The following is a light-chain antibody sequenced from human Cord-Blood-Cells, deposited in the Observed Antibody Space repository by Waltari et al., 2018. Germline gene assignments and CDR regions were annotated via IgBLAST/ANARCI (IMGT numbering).Light chain of an antibody. CDR1: SSDVGSYNL. J-gene: IGLJ3*02. V-gene: IGLV2-23*02. CDR2: EVS. CDR3: CSYAGSSMV. Sequence: QSALTQPASVSGSPGQSITISCTGTSSDVGSYNLVSWYQQHPGKAPKLMIYEVSRRPSGVSNRFSGSKSGNTASLTISGLQAKDEADYYCCSYAGSSMVFGGGTKLTVL.